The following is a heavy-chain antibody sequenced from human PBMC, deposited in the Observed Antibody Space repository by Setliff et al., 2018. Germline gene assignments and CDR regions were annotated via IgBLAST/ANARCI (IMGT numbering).Heavy chain of an antibody. CDR1: GYSFSTYA. Sequence: ASVKVSCKASGYSFSTYAMHWVRQAPGQRLEWMGWIDGGNGNTKYSQKFQGRITITRDTSASTAYMEMSSLRSEDTAVYYCARDREYCSRTSCYIDYWGQGALVTVSS. CDR3: ARDREYCSRTSCYIDY. J-gene: IGHJ4*02. D-gene: IGHD2-2*02. V-gene: IGHV1-3*01. CDR2: IDGGNGNT.